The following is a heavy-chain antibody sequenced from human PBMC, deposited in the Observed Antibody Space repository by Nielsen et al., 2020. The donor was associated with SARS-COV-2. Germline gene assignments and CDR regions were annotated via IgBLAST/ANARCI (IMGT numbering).Heavy chain of an antibody. D-gene: IGHD2/OR15-2a*01. J-gene: IGHJ4*02. CDR1: GYTFTAYA. CDR2: INSDSGNT. V-gene: IGHV1-3*04. CDR3: ARGGRVIGAPGPTYS. Sequence: ASVKVSCKASGYTFTAYAIHWVRQDPGQRLEWMGWINSDSGNTKYSQKFRGRFTMTADTSTDTAYMELTSLRSDDTAFYYCARGGRVIGAPGPTYSWGQGTLVTVSS.